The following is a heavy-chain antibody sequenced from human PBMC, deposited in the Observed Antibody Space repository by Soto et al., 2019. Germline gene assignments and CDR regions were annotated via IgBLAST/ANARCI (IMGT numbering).Heavy chain of an antibody. J-gene: IGHJ6*02. Sequence: QVQLVQSGAEVKKPGSSVKVSCKASGGTFSSYAISWMRQAPGQGLEWMGGIIPIFGTANYAQKFQGRVTITADESTSTAYMELSSLRSEDTAVYYCARAASAYYYGSGIYGMDVWGQGTTVTVSS. V-gene: IGHV1-69*01. CDR2: IIPIFGTA. D-gene: IGHD3-10*01. CDR1: GGTFSSYA. CDR3: ARAASAYYYGSGIYGMDV.